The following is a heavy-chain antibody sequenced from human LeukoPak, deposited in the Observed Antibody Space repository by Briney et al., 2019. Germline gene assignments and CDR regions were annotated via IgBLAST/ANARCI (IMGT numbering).Heavy chain of an antibody. D-gene: IGHD3-10*01. CDR1: GGSISSGGYS. J-gene: IGHJ5*02. Sequence: PSETLSLTCAVSGGSISSGGYSWSWIRQPPGKGLEWIGYIYHSGSTYYNPSLKSRVTISVDRSKNQFSLKLSSVTAADTAVYYCARSIMVRGVITPNWFDPWGQGTLVTVPS. CDR3: ARSIMVRGVITPNWFDP. CDR2: IYHSGST. V-gene: IGHV4-30-2*01.